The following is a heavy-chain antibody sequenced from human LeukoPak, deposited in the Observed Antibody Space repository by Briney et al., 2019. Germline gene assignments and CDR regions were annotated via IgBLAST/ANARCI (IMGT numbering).Heavy chain of an antibody. CDR1: GFSFSNNA. CDR2: LSGSGIST. D-gene: IGHD3-22*01. Sequence: GGSLRLSCAASGFSFSNNAMSWVRQAPGKGLEWVSALSGSGISTYYADSVKGRFTISRDNSKNTLYLQMNSLRAEDTAVYYCATYSSLNRREFQYWGQGTLLTVSS. CDR3: ATYSSLNRREFQY. V-gene: IGHV3-23*01. J-gene: IGHJ1*01.